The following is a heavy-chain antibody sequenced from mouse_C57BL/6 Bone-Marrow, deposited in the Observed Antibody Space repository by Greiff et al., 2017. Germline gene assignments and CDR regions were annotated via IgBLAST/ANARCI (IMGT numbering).Heavy chain of an antibody. CDR1: GFTFSDYG. D-gene: IGHD1-1*01. CDR2: ISSGSSTI. J-gene: IGHJ4*01. CDR3: ARSYYGSSYGDAMDY. V-gene: IGHV5-17*01. Sequence: EVQVVESGGGLVKPGGSLKLSCAASGFTFSDYGMHWVRQAPEKGLAWVAYISSGSSTIYYADTVKGRFTISRDNAKNTLFLQMTSLRSEDTAMYYCARSYYGSSYGDAMDYWGQGTSVTVSS.